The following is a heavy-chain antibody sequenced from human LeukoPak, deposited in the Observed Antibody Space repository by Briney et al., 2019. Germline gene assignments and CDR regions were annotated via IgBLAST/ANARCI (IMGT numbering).Heavy chain of an antibody. CDR3: AKDQWFGELVAYYFDS. D-gene: IGHD3-10*01. CDR2: IYSGGNT. J-gene: IGHJ4*02. V-gene: IGHV3-53*05. CDR1: GFTVSTNY. Sequence: GGSLRLSCATSGFTVSTNYMSWVRQAPGKGLEWVSVIYSGGNTYYADSVKGRFTISRDNSKNTLYLEMNSLRTEDTAIYYCAKDQWFGELVAYYFDSWGQGTLVTVSS.